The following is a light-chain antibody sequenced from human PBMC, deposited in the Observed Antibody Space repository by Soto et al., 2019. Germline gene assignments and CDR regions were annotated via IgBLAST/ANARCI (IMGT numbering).Light chain of an antibody. Sequence: DIHMTQSPSSLSASVGDRVTIACRASQSISSSLNWYQQTPGKAPQLLIYAASSLRSGVPSRFSASGSGTDFTLTIRSLQPEDFATYYCQQSYGTPWTFGQGTKVDIK. V-gene: IGKV1-39*01. CDR3: QQSYGTPWT. CDR1: QSISSS. CDR2: AAS. J-gene: IGKJ1*01.